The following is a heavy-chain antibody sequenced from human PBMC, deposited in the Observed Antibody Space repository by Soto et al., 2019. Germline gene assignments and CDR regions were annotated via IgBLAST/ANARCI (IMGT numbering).Heavy chain of an antibody. CDR3: ARVSRAYYDSSSRDFDI. D-gene: IGHD3-22*01. CDR2: IYYSGST. V-gene: IGHV4-59*01. CDR1: GGSISSYY. Sequence: SETLSLTGTLSGGSISSYYWSWIRHPPGKGLEWIAYIYYSGSTNYNPSLKSRVTISVDTSKNQFSLKLSSVTAADTAVYYCARVSRAYYDSSSRDFDIWGQGTMVTVSS. J-gene: IGHJ3*02.